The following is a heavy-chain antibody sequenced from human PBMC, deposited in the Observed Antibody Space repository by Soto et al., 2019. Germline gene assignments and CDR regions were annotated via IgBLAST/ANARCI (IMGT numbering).Heavy chain of an antibody. D-gene: IGHD2-2*01. CDR1: GFTFISYA. CDR2: ISGSGGST. V-gene: IGHV3-23*01. CDR3: AKPYCSSTSCYDDYYYDMDV. Sequence: WGSLRLSCAASGFTFISYAMSFFRHSPCKWLEWVSAISGSGGSTYYADSVKGRFTISRDNSKNTLYLQMNSLRAEDTAVYYCAKPYCSSTSCYDDYYYDMDVWGQGTTVTVSS. J-gene: IGHJ6*02.